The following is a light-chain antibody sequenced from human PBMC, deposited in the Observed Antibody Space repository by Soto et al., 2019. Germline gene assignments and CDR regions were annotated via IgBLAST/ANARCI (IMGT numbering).Light chain of an antibody. V-gene: IGLV2-14*01. CDR2: EVS. J-gene: IGLJ1*01. CDR3: SSRTTSNPYV. Sequence: QSVLTQPASVSGSPGQSITISCTGTSSDIGAYNSVSWYQQHPGKAPKLMIYEVSNRPSGVSNRFSASKSGNTASLTISGLQAEDGADYYCSSRTTSNPYVFGTGTKVTVL. CDR1: SSDIGAYNS.